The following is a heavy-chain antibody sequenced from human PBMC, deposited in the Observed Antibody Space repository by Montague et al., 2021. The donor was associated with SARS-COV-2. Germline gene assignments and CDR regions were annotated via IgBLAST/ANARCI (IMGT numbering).Heavy chain of an antibody. CDR2: ISGSGGST. J-gene: IGHJ4*02. CDR3: AKEQYSSSWSDFDY. V-gene: IGHV3-23*01. Sequence: SLRLSCAASGFTFSSYAMSWVRQAPGKGLGWVSAISGSGGSTYYADSVKGRFTISRDNSKNSLNLQMNSLRDEDTAVYCCAKEQYSSSWSDFDYWGQGTVVAVSS. D-gene: IGHD6-13*01. CDR1: GFTFSSYA.